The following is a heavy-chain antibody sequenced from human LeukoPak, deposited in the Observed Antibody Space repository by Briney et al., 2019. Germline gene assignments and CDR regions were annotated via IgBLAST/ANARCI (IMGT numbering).Heavy chain of an antibody. D-gene: IGHD1-7*01. CDR1: GGSISSYY. CDR3: ARHGNWNYADYFDY. Sequence: PSETLSLTCTVSGGSISSYYWSWIRQPPGKGLEWIGYIYTSGSTNYNPSLKSRVTISVDTSKNQFSLKLSSVTAADTAVYYCARHGNWNYADYFDYWGQGTLVTVSS. V-gene: IGHV4-4*09. J-gene: IGHJ4*02. CDR2: IYTSGST.